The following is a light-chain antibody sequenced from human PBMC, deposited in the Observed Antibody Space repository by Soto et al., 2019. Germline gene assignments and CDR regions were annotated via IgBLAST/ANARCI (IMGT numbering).Light chain of an antibody. CDR1: SGSLASNY. Sequence: NFMLTQPHSVSESPGKTVTISCTRSSGSLASNYVQWYQQRPGSAPTTVIYEDNQRPSGVPDRFSGSIDSSSNSASLTISGLKTEDEADYYCQSYDSSTHVVFGGGTQLTVL. J-gene: IGLJ2*01. V-gene: IGLV6-57*04. CDR3: QSYDSSTHVV. CDR2: EDN.